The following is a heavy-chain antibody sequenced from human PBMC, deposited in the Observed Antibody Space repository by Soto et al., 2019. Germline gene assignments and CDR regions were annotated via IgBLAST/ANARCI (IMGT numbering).Heavy chain of an antibody. V-gene: IGHV3-66*01. CDR2: IFTGGNT. J-gene: IGHJ3*02. CDR3: ARESAAKGDAFDN. CDR1: GLTVNADY. D-gene: IGHD3-3*01. Sequence: EVQLVESGGGLVQPGGSLTLSCAASGLTVNADYMSWVRQAPGKGLEWVSVIFTGGNTYYIDSVKGRFTISRDNSKNTLYLQMNSLRVEDTAVYYCARESAAKGDAFDNWGQGTMVTVSS.